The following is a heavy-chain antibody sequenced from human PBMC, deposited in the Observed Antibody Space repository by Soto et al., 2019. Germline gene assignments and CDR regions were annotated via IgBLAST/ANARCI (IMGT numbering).Heavy chain of an antibody. CDR3: ATSYGSGSAHFDY. V-gene: IGHV1-69*02. J-gene: IGHJ4*02. D-gene: IGHD3-10*01. Sequence: QVQLVQSGAEVTMSGSSVKVSCTASGGTFTSYTFSWVRQVPGQGLEWMGRIIPILRMADFAQKFQGRVTINADESTSTVYMKLSSLRSEDTAVYYCATSYGSGSAHFDYWGQGTLVTVS. CDR1: GGTFTSYT. CDR2: IIPILRMA.